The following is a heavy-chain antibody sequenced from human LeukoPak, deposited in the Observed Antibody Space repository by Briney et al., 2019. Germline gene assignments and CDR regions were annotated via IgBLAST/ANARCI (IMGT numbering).Heavy chain of an antibody. Sequence: GGSLRLSCVGSGFIFSAYWMAWVRQAPGKGPEWVANINEDGGEERYVDSVRGRFTISRDNTKNSLSLQMNSLRDEDTAVYYCARDQLPHENAFDIWGQGTMVTVSS. D-gene: IGHD2-2*01. J-gene: IGHJ3*02. V-gene: IGHV3-7*01. CDR1: GFIFSAYW. CDR2: INEDGGEE. CDR3: ARDQLPHENAFDI.